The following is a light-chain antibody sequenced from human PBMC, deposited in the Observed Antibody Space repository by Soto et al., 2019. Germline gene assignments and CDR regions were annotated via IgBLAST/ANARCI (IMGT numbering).Light chain of an antibody. J-gene: IGKJ4*01. CDR2: GAS. V-gene: IGKV3-15*01. CDR3: QPYNTWPLT. Sequence: ERVRTQSPETVSVSPGERATLSCRGSHSVSSNLAWYQQKPGQAPRLLIYGASTRATGIPDRFSGSRSGPEFTLTINSLQSEDFAIYYCQPYNTWPLTFGGGTKVDIK. CDR1: HSVSSN.